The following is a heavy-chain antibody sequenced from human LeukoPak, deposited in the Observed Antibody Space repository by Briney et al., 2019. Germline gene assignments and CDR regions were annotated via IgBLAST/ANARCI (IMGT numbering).Heavy chain of an antibody. J-gene: IGHJ5*02. V-gene: IGHV3-20*04. CDR2: INWNGGST. D-gene: IGHD1-26*01. CDR3: AKDPIHGATMAQNWFDP. Sequence: GGSLRLSCAASGFTFDDYGMSWVRQAPGKGLEWVSGINWNGGSTGYADSVKGRFTNSRDNSKNTLYLQMNSLRAEDTAVYYCAKDPIHGATMAQNWFDPWGQGTLVTVSS. CDR1: GFTFDDYG.